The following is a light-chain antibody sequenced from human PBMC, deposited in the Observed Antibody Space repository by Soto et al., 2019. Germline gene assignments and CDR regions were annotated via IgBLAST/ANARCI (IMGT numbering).Light chain of an antibody. Sequence: AIRMTQSPSSFSASTGDRVTITCRASQGISSYLALYQQKPGKAPKLLIYAASTLQSGVPSRFSGSGSGTDFTLTISCLQSADFATYYCQQYYSYAYTFGQGTKLEIK. CDR1: QGISSY. CDR3: QQYYSYAYT. V-gene: IGKV1-8*01. CDR2: AAS. J-gene: IGKJ2*01.